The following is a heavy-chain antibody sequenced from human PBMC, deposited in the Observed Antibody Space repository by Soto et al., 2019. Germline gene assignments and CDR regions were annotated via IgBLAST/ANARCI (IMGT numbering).Heavy chain of an antibody. Sequence: EVQLLESGGGLVQPGGSLRLSCAASGFTFSSDAMSWVRQAPGKGLEWVSAISGSGGSTYYADAVKGRFTISRENSKNTLYLQMNSLRAEDTAVYYCAKFVPGRGYSYGSYTFDYWGQGTLVTVSS. CDR1: GFTFSSDA. J-gene: IGHJ4*02. CDR3: AKFVPGRGYSYGSYTFDY. CDR2: ISGSGGST. D-gene: IGHD5-18*01. V-gene: IGHV3-23*01.